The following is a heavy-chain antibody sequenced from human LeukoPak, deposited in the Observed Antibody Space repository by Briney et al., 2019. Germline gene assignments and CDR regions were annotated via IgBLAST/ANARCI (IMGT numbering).Heavy chain of an antibody. CDR2: ISGSGGST. D-gene: IGHD3-22*01. J-gene: IGHJ4*02. CDR1: RFSFSSYA. CDR3: AKADYYDSSGPFDY. V-gene: IGHV3-23*01. Sequence: GGSLRLSCAASRFSFSSYAMSWVRQAPGKGLEWVSAISGSGGSTYYADSVKGRFTISRDNSKNTLYLQMNSLRAEDTAVYYCAKADYYDSSGPFDYWGQGTLVTVSS.